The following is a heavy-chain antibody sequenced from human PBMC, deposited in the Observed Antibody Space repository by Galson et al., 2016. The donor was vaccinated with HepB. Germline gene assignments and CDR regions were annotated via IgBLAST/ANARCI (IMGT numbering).Heavy chain of an antibody. J-gene: IGHJ4*02. CDR2: IYWDDDK. CDR3: AHTTYFDFWSGYYPPYYLDY. Sequence: ALVKPTQTLSLTCTFSGFSLSTNGVGVAWIRQPPGKALEWLALIYWDDDKRYSPSLKSRLTITKDTSKNQVVLTMTNMDPVDSGTYYCAHTTYFDFWSGYYPPYYLDYWGPGTLVTVSS. D-gene: IGHD3-3*01. CDR1: GFSLSTNGVG. V-gene: IGHV2-5*02.